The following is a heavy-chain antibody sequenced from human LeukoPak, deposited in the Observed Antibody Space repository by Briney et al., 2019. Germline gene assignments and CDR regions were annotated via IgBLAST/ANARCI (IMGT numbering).Heavy chain of an antibody. CDR1: GGSFSGYY. CDR2: INHSGST. V-gene: IGHV4-34*01. Sequence: PSETLSLTCAVYGGSFSGYYWSWIRRPPGKGLEWIGEINHSGSTNYNPSLKSRVTISVDTSKNQFSLKLSSVTAADTAVYYCASSTLGYSYGYSTYWGQGTLVTVSS. CDR3: ASSTLGYSYGYSTY. D-gene: IGHD5-18*01. J-gene: IGHJ4*02.